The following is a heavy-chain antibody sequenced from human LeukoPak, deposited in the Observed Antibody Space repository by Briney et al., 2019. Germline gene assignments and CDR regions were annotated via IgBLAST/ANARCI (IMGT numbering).Heavy chain of an antibody. CDR1: GGSISSGDSS. CDR3: ARDGGGSGSLDY. V-gene: IGHV4-30-4*08. J-gene: IGHJ4*02. CDR2: ISYRGKT. D-gene: IGHD3-10*01. Sequence: SQTLSLTCTVSGGSISSGDSSWSWIRQPPGKGLEWIGYISYRGKTYYNPSLKSRLTISVDTSNNQFSLKLSSVTAADTAVYFCARDGGGSGSLDYWGQGTLVTVSS.